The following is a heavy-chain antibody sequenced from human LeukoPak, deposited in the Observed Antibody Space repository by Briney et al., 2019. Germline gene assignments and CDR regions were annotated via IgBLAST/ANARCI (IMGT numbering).Heavy chain of an antibody. Sequence: GGSLRLSCAASGFTFSSYGMHWVRQAPGKGLEWVAFIRYDGSNKYYADSVKGRFTISRDNSKNTLYLQMNSLRAEDTAVYYCARSYYDILTGYLPPPDYWGQGTLVTVSS. CDR2: IRYDGSNK. D-gene: IGHD3-9*01. CDR1: GFTFSSYG. V-gene: IGHV3-30*02. J-gene: IGHJ4*02. CDR3: ARSYYDILTGYLPPPDY.